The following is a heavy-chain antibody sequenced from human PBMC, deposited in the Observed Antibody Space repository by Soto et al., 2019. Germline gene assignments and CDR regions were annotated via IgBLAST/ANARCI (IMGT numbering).Heavy chain of an antibody. CDR2: IKSKTDGGTT. CDR3: TTDPRSIVVVPAATQPFWFDP. CDR1: GFTFSNAW. D-gene: IGHD2-2*01. Sequence: GGSLRLSFAASGFTFSNAWMSWVRQAPGKGLEWVGRIKSKTDGGTTDYAAPVKGRFTISRDDSKNTLYLQMNSLKTEDTAVYYCTTDPRSIVVVPAATQPFWFDPWGQGTLVTVSS. J-gene: IGHJ5*02. V-gene: IGHV3-15*01.